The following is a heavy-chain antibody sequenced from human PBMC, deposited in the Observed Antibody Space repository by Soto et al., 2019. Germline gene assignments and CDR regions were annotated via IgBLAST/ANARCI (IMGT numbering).Heavy chain of an antibody. V-gene: IGHV1-18*01. CDR3: ARDVRVGANMEASEM. CDR1: GYSFSSFG. Sequence: QGQLVQSGPEVKKPGASVKVSCKTSGYSFSSFGISWLRRAPGQGPEWMGWISFYNGKTNFAQKFQDRITLTTDTVTTTAYMELRSMTSDDTGMYYCARDVRVGANMEASEMWGQGTMVTVSS. CDR2: ISFYNGKT. J-gene: IGHJ3*02. D-gene: IGHD1-26*01.